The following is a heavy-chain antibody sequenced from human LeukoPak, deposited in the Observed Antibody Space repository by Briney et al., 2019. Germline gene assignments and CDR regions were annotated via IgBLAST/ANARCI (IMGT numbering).Heavy chain of an antibody. Sequence: GGSLRLSCAASGFTFSSYAMHWVRQAPGKGLEWVAVISYDGSNKYYADSVKGRFTISRDNSKSTLYLQMNSLRAEDTAVYYCARGSPMMTMSVGAFDIWGQGTMVTVSS. CDR1: GFTFSSYA. V-gene: IGHV3-30-3*01. J-gene: IGHJ3*02. CDR3: ARGSPMMTMSVGAFDI. D-gene: IGHD3-16*01. CDR2: ISYDGSNK.